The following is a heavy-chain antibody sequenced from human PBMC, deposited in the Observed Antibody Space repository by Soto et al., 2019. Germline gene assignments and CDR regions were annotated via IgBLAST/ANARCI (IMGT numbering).Heavy chain of an antibody. V-gene: IGHV3-30*18. CDR3: AKDGSPSGWCRNWFDP. CDR1: GFTFSSYG. CDR2: ISYDGSNK. D-gene: IGHD6-19*01. J-gene: IGHJ5*02. Sequence: QVQLVESGGGVVQPGRSLRLSCAASGFTFSSYGMHWVRQAPGKGLEWVAVISYDGSNKYYADSVKGRFTISRDSSKNTLYLQMNSLRAEDTAVYYCAKDGSPSGWCRNWFDPWGQGTLVTVSS.